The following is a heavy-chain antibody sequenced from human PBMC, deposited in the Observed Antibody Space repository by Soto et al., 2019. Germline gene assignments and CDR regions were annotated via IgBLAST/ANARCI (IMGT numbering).Heavy chain of an antibody. V-gene: IGHV3-30-3*01. CDR2: ISYDGSNK. Sequence: GGSLRLSCAASGFTFSSYAMHWVRQAPGKGLEWVAVISYDGSNKYYADSVKGRFTISRDNAKNSLYLQMNSLRAEETEVNKLASKPEGMEKIGWFAPGGKGTRVTVSS. CDR1: GFTFSSYA. D-gene: IGHD1-1*01. J-gene: IGHJ5*02. CDR3: ASKPEGMEKIGWFAP.